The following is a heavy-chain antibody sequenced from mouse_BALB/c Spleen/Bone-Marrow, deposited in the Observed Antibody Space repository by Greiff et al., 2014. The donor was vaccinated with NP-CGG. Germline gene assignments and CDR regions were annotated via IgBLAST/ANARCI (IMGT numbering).Heavy chain of an antibody. J-gene: IGHJ3*01. CDR1: GYSITSDYA. CDR2: ISYSGST. CDR3: AKGTPYGNSLAY. V-gene: IGHV3-2*02. Sequence: EVKLMESGPGLVKPSQSLSLTCTVTGYSITSDYAWNWIRQFPGNKLEWMGYISYSGSTSYNPSLKSRISITRDTSKNQFFLQLNSVTTEDTATYYCAKGTPYGNSLAYWGQGTLVTVSA. D-gene: IGHD2-10*02.